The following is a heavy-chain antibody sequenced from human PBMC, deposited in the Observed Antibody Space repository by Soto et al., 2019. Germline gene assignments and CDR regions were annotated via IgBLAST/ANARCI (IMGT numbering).Heavy chain of an antibody. CDR1: GYAFTTYG. V-gene: IGHV1-18*01. CDR3: ARGRYGDY. CDR2: ISAHNGNT. J-gene: IGHJ4*02. Sequence: QVHLVQSGAEVKKPGASVKVSCKGSGYAFTTYGITWVRQAPGQGLEWMGWISAHNGNTNYAQKPQGGVTVTRDTSTSTAYMELRSLRSDDTAVYYCARGRYGDYWGQGALVTVSS. D-gene: IGHD1-1*01.